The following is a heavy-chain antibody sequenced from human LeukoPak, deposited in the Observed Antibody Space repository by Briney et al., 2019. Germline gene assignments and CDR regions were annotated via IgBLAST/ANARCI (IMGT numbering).Heavy chain of an antibody. CDR3: ARGGSRRDTAMVWDY. V-gene: IGHV4-61*08. J-gene: IGHJ4*02. D-gene: IGHD5-18*01. CDR1: GGSISSGGYS. Sequence: PSETLSLTCAVSGGSISSGGYSWSWIRQPPGKGLEWIGYISYSGTTSYNPSLKSRVTISMDTSKNQFSLKLSSVTAADTAVYYCARGGSRRDTAMVWDYWGQGILVTVSS. CDR2: ISYSGTT.